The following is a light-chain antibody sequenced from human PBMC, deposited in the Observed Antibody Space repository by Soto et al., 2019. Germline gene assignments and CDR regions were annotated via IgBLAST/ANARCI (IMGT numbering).Light chain of an antibody. Sequence: QSVLTQPPSVSGAPGQRVTISCTGSSSNIGAGYDVHWYQQLPGTAPKLLIYGNSNRPSGVPDRFSGSKSVTSASLAITGLQAEDEADYHCQSYDSSLSGWVFGGGTKVTVL. J-gene: IGLJ3*02. CDR3: QSYDSSLSGWV. CDR2: GNS. V-gene: IGLV1-40*01. CDR1: SSNIGAGYD.